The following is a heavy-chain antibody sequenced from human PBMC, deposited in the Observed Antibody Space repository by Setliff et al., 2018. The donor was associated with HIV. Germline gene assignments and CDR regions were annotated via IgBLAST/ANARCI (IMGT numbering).Heavy chain of an antibody. CDR3: ARDKGYYYMDV. CDR2: IYTSGST. Sequence: PSETLSLTCTVSGVSISSGSYYWSWIRQSAGKGLEWMGRIYTSGSTNDNPPLKSRITISVDTSNNQFSLRLSSVTAADTAVYYCARDKGYYYMDVWGKGITVTVSS. CDR1: GVSISSGSYY. J-gene: IGHJ6*03. V-gene: IGHV4-61*02.